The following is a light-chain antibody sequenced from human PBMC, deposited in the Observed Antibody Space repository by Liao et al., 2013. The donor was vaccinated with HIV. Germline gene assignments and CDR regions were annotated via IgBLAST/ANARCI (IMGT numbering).Light chain of an antibody. Sequence: SNVLTQPPSVSVAPGQTARITCGGDNIGDKSVHWYQQRPGQAPVLLIYYDNDRPSGIPQRFSGSNSGNTATLTISRVEAGDEADYYCQVWDTTTDHLYVFGSGTKVTVL. CDR1: NIGDKS. J-gene: IGLJ1*01. V-gene: IGLV3-21*01. CDR2: YDN. CDR3: QVWDTTTDHLYV.